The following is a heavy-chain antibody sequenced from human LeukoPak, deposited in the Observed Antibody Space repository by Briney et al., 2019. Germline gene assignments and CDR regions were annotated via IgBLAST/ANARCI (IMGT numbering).Heavy chain of an antibody. Sequence: PGGSLRLSCAASGFSVSTNYMSWVRQAPGKGLEWVSVLYAGGDICYADSVKGRFTISRDNSKNTLYLQMSSLRAEDTAVYFCARADLRRGDGTAGLFDHWGQGTLVTVSS. CDR1: GFSVSTNY. D-gene: IGHD1-1*01. J-gene: IGHJ4*02. CDR2: LYAGGDI. V-gene: IGHV3-53*01. CDR3: ARADLRRGDGTAGLFDH.